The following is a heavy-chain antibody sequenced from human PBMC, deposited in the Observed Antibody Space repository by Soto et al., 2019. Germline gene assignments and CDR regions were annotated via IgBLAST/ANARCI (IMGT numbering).Heavy chain of an antibody. CDR1: GYTFTSYD. J-gene: IGHJ6*03. V-gene: IGHV1-8*01. CDR2: MNPNSGNT. Sequence: VKVSCKASGYTFTSYDINWVRQATGQGLEWMGWMNPNSGNTGYAQKFQGRVTMTRNTSISTAYMELSSLRSEDTAVYYCARGIAAADNYYYYYMDVWGKGTTVTVSS. D-gene: IGHD6-13*01. CDR3: ARGIAAADNYYYYYMDV.